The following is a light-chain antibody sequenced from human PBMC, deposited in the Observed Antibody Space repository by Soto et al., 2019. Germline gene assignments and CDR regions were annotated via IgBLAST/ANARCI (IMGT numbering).Light chain of an antibody. Sequence: EIGLTQSPGTPPMSPGERATLSGRASQSISSNYLAWYQQKPGQAPRLLIYGASSRATGIPDRFSGSGSGTDFTLTISGLEAESVAVYYSQQYGGSPRTFGQGTKVEFK. V-gene: IGKV3-20*01. J-gene: IGKJ1*01. CDR2: GAS. CDR3: QQYGGSPRT. CDR1: QSISSNY.